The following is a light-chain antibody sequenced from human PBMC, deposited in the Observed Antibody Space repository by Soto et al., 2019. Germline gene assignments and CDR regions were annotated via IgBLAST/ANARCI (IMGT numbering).Light chain of an antibody. Sequence: EIVLTQSPATLSLSPGERATSSCRASQSVGSSLAWYQQKPGQAPRLLIYDASNRATGIPARFSGSGSGTDFTLTISSLESEDFAVYYCLQRGDWPPLSFGQGTKVEIK. CDR3: LQRGDWPPLS. V-gene: IGKV3-11*01. J-gene: IGKJ1*01. CDR1: QSVGSS. CDR2: DAS.